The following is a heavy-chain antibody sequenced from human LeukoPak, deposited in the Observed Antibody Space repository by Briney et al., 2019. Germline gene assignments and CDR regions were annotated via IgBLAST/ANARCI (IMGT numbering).Heavy chain of an antibody. CDR1: GFDLSGFY. J-gene: IGHJ4*02. V-gene: IGHV3-73*01. Sequence: PGGSLRLSCAASGFDLSGFYMHWVRQASGRGLEWVGLIRTEPSGYTTVYSASVKGRFTISRDDSKNTAYLQMNSLKAEDTAVYYCTRQDCSGGSCSYVDYWGQGTLVTVSS. CDR2: IRTEPSGYTT. D-gene: IGHD2-15*01. CDR3: TRQDCSGGSCSYVDY.